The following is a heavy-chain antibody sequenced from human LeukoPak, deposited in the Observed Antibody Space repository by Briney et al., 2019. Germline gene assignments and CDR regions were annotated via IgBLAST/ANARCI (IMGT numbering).Heavy chain of an antibody. J-gene: IGHJ6*02. CDR2: INHNGNVN. D-gene: IGHD3-16*01. CDR1: GFSFSNYW. V-gene: IGHV3-7*03. Sequence: GSLRLSCAASGFSFSNYWFHWVRQAPGEGLEWVASINHNGNVNYYVDSVKGRFAISRDNAKNSLYLQMSNLRAEDTAVYFCARGGGLDVWGQGATVTVSS. CDR3: ARGGGLDV.